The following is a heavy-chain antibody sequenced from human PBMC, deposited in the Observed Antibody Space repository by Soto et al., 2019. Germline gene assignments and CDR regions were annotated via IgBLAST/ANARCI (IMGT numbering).Heavy chain of an antibody. CDR3: AEGGIRDDRSVLAFLLNRSSDL. Sequence: KGLEWMGWIKPNSGGTYYNPSLKSLVTISVDTSKNQFSLKLSSVTAADTVVFFQAEGGIRDDRSVLAFLLNRSSDL. CDR2: IKPNSGGT. J-gene: IGHJ2*01. V-gene: IGHV4-31*01. D-gene: IGHD2-15*01.